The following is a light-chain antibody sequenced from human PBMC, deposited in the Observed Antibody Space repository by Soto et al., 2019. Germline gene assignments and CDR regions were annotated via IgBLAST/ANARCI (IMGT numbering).Light chain of an antibody. V-gene: IGKV3-15*01. CDR1: QSASSN. CDR3: QQYNNWPRT. J-gene: IGKJ2*01. Sequence: EIVMTQSPATLSVSPGERATLSSRAIQSASSNVAWYQQKPGQAPRLLIYGASTRATGIPARVSGSGSGTEFTLTLSSLQSEDFAVYYCQQYNNWPRTFGQGTKLEIK. CDR2: GAS.